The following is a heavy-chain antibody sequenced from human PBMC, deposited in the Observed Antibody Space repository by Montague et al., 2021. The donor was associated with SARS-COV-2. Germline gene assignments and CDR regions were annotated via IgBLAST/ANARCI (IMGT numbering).Heavy chain of an antibody. CDR1: GGSISSGSYY. J-gene: IGHJ6*02. D-gene: IGHD3-10*01. CDR3: ARVGVGTMVRGVIPAYYYYCMDV. CDR2: IYTSGST. V-gene: IGHV4-61*02. Sequence: TLSLTCTVSGGSISSGSYYWSWIRQPAGKGLVWIGRIYTSGSTNYNPSLKSRVTISVDTSKNQFSLKLSSVTAADTAVYYCARVGVGTMVRGVIPAYYYYCMDVRGQGTTVTVSS.